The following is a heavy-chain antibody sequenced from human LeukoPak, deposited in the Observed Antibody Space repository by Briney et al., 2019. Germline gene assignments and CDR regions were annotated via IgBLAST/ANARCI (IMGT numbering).Heavy chain of an antibody. CDR1: GFTFRTYG. V-gene: IGHV3-30*18. CDR3: AKDGRMYGSGWYSYFDQ. Sequence: PGRSLRLSCAVSGFTFRTYGMHWVRQAPGKGLEWVAVISYDESNKYYADSVKGRFTISRDNSKNTVYLQVNSLRAEDTAVYYCAKDGRMYGSGWYSYFDQWGQGTLVTVSS. CDR2: ISYDESNK. J-gene: IGHJ4*02. D-gene: IGHD6-19*01.